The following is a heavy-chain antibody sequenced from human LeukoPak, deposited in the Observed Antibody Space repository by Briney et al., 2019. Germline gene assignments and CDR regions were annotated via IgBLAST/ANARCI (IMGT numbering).Heavy chain of an antibody. J-gene: IGHJ4*02. CDR2: IKQDGSVK. CDR1: GFTFSSYA. CDR3: ARLWGDVTIFDY. V-gene: IGHV3-7*01. Sequence: PGGSLRLSCAASGFTFSSYAMSWVRQAPGKGLEWVANIKQDGSVKHYVDSVKGRFTVSRDNAKNSLYLQTNSLRVEDTAVYYCARLWGDVTIFDYWGQGTLVTVSS. D-gene: IGHD3-10*01.